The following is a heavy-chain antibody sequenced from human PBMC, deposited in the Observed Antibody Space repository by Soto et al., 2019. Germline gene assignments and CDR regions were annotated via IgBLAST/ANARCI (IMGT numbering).Heavy chain of an antibody. J-gene: IGHJ6*03. D-gene: IGHD3-3*01. CDR2: IRSKAYGGTT. V-gene: IGHV3-49*03. CDR1: GFTFGDYA. CDR3: TRSPLDFWSGYFAYYMDV. Sequence: GGSLRLSCTASGFTFGDYAMSWFRQAPGKGLEWVGFIRSKAYGGTTEYAASVKGRFTISRDDSKSIAYLQMNSLKTEDTAVYYCTRSPLDFWSGYFAYYMDVWGKGTTVTVSS.